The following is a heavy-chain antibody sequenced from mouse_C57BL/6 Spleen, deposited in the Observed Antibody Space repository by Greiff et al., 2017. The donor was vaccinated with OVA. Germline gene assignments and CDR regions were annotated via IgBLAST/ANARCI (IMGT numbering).Heavy chain of an antibody. CDR2: IRSKSSNYAT. Sequence: EADGGLVQPKGSLKLSCAALGFTFNTYAMHWVRQAPGKGLEWVARIRSKSSNYATYYADSVKDRFTISRDDSQSMLYLQMNNLKTEDTSMYYCVRGYGSSSWFAYWGQGTLVTVSA. D-gene: IGHD1-1*01. CDR3: VRGYGSSSWFAY. CDR1: GFTFNTYA. J-gene: IGHJ3*01. V-gene: IGHV10-3*01.